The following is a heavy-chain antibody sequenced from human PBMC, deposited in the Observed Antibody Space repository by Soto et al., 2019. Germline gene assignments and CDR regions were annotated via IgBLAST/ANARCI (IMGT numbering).Heavy chain of an antibody. CDR1: GGSISSSSYY. Sequence: SETLSLTCTVSGGSISSSSYYWGWIRQPPGKGLEWIGSIYYSGSTYYNPSLKSRVTISVDTSKNQFSLKLSSVTAADTAVYYCARRGKAVAGIRYFDYWGQGTLVTVSS. CDR3: ARRGKAVAGIRYFDY. CDR2: IYYSGST. D-gene: IGHD6-19*01. V-gene: IGHV4-39*01. J-gene: IGHJ4*02.